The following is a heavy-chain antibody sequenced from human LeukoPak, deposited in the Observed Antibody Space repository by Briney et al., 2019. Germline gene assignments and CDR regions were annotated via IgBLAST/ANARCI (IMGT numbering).Heavy chain of an antibody. D-gene: IGHD2-15*01. J-gene: IGHJ4*02. V-gene: IGHV4-31*03. CDR3: ARDRGRESAATSGYFDY. CDR1: GGSISSGGYY. CDR2: IYYSGST. Sequence: PSETLSLTCTVSGGSISSGGYYWSWIRQHPGKGLEWIGYIYYSGSTYYNPSFKSRVTISVDTSKNQFSLKLSSVTAADTAVYYCARDRGRESAATSGYFDYWGQGTLVTVSS.